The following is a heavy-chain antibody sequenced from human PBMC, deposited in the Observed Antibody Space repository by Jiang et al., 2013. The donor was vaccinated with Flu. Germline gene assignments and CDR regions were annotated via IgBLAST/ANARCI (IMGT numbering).Heavy chain of an antibody. Sequence: SSHAMNWVRQAPGQGLEWMGWINTNTGNPTYAQGFTGRFVFSLDTSVSTAYLQISSLKAEDTAVYYCAESSWNDKYNWFDPWGQGTLVTVSS. J-gene: IGHJ5*02. V-gene: IGHV7-4-1*02. CDR1: SSHA. CDR3: AESSWNDKYNWFDP. CDR2: INTNTGNP. D-gene: IGHD1-1*01.